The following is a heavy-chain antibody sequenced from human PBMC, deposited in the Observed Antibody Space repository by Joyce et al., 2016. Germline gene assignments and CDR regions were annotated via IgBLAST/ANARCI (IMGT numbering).Heavy chain of an antibody. CDR3: AKNRGDYGDYLWHPIES. CDR2: ISYDGTYK. J-gene: IGHJ4*02. CDR1: GFTFSEFG. V-gene: IGHV3-30*18. Sequence: QVHLVESGGGVVQPGRSLRLSCAASGFTFSEFGLHWVRQAPGKVLEWVAIISYDGTYKYYSDSVKGRFTISRDNSKNTLYLQVNSMRAEDTAIYYCAKNRGDYGDYLWHPIESWGQGTLVTVSS. D-gene: IGHD4-17*01.